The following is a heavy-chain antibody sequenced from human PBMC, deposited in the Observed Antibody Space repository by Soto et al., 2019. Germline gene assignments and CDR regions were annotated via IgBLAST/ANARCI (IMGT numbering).Heavy chain of an antibody. CDR2: INVDGTET. CDR1: RFTFGRYW. J-gene: IGHJ6*02. CDR3: ARDKEVLLTNYGMDV. V-gene: IGHV3-74*03. Sequence: GGSLRLSCTAPRFTFGRYWMHWVRQAPGKGLVWVSDINVDGTETSYAASVKGRFTISRDNDKKTLYLHMTGLRVDDTGVYYCARDKEVLLTNYGMDVWGQGTTVTVSS.